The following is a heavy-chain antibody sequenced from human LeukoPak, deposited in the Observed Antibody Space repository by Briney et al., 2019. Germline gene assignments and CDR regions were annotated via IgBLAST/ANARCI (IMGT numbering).Heavy chain of an antibody. CDR2: IYYSGST. Sequence: PSETLSLTCTVSGGSISSSSYYWGWIRQPPGKGLEWIGSIYYSGSTYYNPSLKSRVTISVDTSKNQFSLKLSSVTAADTAVYYCASRITMVQGVTRLSGWYFDLWGRGTLVTVSS. J-gene: IGHJ2*01. CDR1: GGSISSSSYY. V-gene: IGHV4-39*01. CDR3: ASRITMVQGVTRLSGWYFDL. D-gene: IGHD3-10*01.